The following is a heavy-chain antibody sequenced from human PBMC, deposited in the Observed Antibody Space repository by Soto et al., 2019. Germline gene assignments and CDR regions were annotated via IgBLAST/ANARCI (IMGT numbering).Heavy chain of an antibody. CDR1: GFTFSNAW. V-gene: IGHV3-15*07. Sequence: PGGSLRLSCAASGFTFSNAWMNWVRQAPGKGLEWVGRIKSKTDGGTTDYAAPVKGRFTISRDDSKNTLYLQMNSLKTEDTAVYYCTPGWNYYDSSGYYYDGLVDYWGQGTLVTVSS. CDR2: IKSKTDGGTT. CDR3: TPGWNYYDSSGYYYDGLVDY. J-gene: IGHJ4*02. D-gene: IGHD3-22*01.